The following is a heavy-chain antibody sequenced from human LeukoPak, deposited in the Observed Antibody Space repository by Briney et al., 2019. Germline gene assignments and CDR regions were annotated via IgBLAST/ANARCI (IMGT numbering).Heavy chain of an antibody. J-gene: IGHJ6*02. CDR2: IYYSGST. CDR3: ARQVPAAHYYYYYGMDV. V-gene: IGHV4-31*03. CDR1: GGSISSGGYY. D-gene: IGHD2-2*01. Sequence: PSETLSLTCTVSGGSISSGGYYWSWICQHPGKGLEWIGYIYYSGSTYYNPSLKSRVTISVDTSKNQFSLKLSSVTAADTAVYYCARQVPAAHYYYYYGMDVWGQGTTVTVSS.